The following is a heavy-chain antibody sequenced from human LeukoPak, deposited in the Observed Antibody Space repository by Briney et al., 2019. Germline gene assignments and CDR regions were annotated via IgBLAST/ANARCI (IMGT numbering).Heavy chain of an antibody. J-gene: IGHJ4*01. V-gene: IGHV4-59*01. CDR1: GGSISSYY. CDR2: IYYSGST. D-gene: IGHD1-26*01. Sequence: PSETLSLSRTVSGGSISSYYWSWIRQPPGKGLEWIGYIYYSGSTNYNPSLKSRVTISVDTSKNQFSLKLSSVTAADTAVYYRARVGRERNFDYWGQGTLVTVSS. CDR3: ARVGRERNFDY.